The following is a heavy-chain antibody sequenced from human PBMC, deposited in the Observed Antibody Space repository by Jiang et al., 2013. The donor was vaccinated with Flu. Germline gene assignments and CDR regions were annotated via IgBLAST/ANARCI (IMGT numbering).Heavy chain of an antibody. V-gene: IGHV4-59*11. CDR3: AREDMGSGTYARDALDF. J-gene: IGHJ3*01. CDR2: VHYSGST. Sequence: GSGLVKPSETLSLVCTVSGDSIESRYWTWIRQPPGKTLEWIGNVHYSGSTNYNPSLKSRVTMSADTSKNQFSLRLNSVTPADTAMYYCAREDMGSGTYARDALDFWGRGTMVTVSS. CDR1: GDSIESRY. D-gene: IGHD3-10*01.